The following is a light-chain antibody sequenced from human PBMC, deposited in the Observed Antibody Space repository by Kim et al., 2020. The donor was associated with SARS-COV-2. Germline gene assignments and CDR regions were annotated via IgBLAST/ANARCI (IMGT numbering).Light chain of an antibody. V-gene: IGKV1D-13*01. CDR3: QQFNQYPLT. Sequence: AIQLTQSPSSLSASVGDRVMITCRSSQGISRALAWYQQKPGKAPKLLIFDASFLESGVPSRFSGSGSGTDFTLTISSLQSEDFATYYCQQFNQYPLTFGGGTKVDIK. CDR1: QGISRA. CDR2: DAS. J-gene: IGKJ4*01.